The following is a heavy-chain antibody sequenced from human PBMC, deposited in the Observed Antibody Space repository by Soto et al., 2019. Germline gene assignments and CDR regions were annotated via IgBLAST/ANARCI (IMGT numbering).Heavy chain of an antibody. CDR2: FYYSGSA. Sequence: PSETLSLTCTVSGGSVSSGSYYWTWIRQPPGKGLEWIGFFYYSGSANYNPSLKSRVTISVDTSKNQFSLKLSSVTAADTAVYYCARASSGWPYSFDYWGQGTLVTVSS. J-gene: IGHJ4*02. CDR3: ARASSGWPYSFDY. D-gene: IGHD6-25*01. V-gene: IGHV4-61*01. CDR1: GGSVSSGSYY.